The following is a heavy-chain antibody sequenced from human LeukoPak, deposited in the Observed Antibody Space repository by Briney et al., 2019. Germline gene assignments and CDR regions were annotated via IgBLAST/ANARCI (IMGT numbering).Heavy chain of an antibody. CDR3: AREAH. CDR2: IIPIFGTA. Sequence: ASVKVSCKASGYTFTSYYMHWVRQAPGQGLEWMGGIIPIFGTANYAQKFQGRVTITADESTSTAYMELSSLRSEDTAVYYCAREAHWGQGTLVTVSS. V-gene: IGHV1-69*13. J-gene: IGHJ4*02. CDR1: GYTFTSYY.